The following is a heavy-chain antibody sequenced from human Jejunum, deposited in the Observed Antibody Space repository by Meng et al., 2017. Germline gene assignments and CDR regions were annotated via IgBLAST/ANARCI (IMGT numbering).Heavy chain of an antibody. CDR1: GFTFSNFA. CDR2: ISGTGSGT. J-gene: IGHJ4*02. Sequence: GESLKISCEASGFTFSNFAMSWVRQAPGKGLEWVSTISGTGSGTYYGGSVKGRFTISRDKSKNTLYLQMNSLRAEDTAVYYCAKGGGNSGNWKYYFDYWGQGTLVTVSS. CDR3: AKGGGNSGNWKYYFDY. V-gene: IGHV3-23*01. D-gene: IGHD1-1*01.